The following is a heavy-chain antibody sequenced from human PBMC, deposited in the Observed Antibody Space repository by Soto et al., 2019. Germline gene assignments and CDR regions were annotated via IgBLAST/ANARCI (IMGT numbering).Heavy chain of an antibody. D-gene: IGHD2-2*01. Sequence: GGSLRLSCAASGFTFSSYTMHWVRQSPGKGLEWVSSISTSSTYRYIADSVTGRFTISRDNAQNSLYLQMTSLRAEDTAVYYCARDGSGAAANPYFDYWGQGTLVTVSS. CDR2: ISTSSTYR. V-gene: IGHV3-21*04. CDR1: GFTFSSYT. J-gene: IGHJ4*02. CDR3: ARDGSGAAANPYFDY.